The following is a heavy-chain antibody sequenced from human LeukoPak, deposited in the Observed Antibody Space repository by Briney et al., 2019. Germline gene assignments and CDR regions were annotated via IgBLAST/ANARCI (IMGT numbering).Heavy chain of an antibody. CDR1: GGSISSSSYY. J-gene: IGHJ4*02. Sequence: LETLSLTCTVSGGSISSSSYYWGWVRQPPGRGLEWIGSIYYSGSTYYNPSLKSRVTISVDTSKNQFSLKLSSVTAADTAVYYCARHNNRVAGANDYWGQGTLVTVSS. V-gene: IGHV4-39*01. CDR3: ARHNNRVAGANDY. D-gene: IGHD6-19*01. CDR2: IYYSGST.